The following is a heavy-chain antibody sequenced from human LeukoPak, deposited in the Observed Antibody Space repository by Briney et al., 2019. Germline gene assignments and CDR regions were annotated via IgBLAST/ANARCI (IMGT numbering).Heavy chain of an antibody. CDR1: GFTFNNFG. J-gene: IGHJ4*02. CDR2: ISFDGSDK. D-gene: IGHD3-3*01. CDR3: ARDLEFDY. V-gene: IGHV3-30*03. Sequence: GRSLRLSCAASGFTFNNFGVHWVRQAPGKGLEWVAFISFDGSDKNYADSAKGRFTISRDNSKNSLYLQMNSLRAEDTAVYYCARDLEFDYWGQGTLVTVSS.